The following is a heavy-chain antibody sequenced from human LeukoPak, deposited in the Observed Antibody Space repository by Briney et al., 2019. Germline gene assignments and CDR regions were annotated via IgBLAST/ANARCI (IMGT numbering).Heavy chain of an antibody. J-gene: IGHJ4*02. D-gene: IGHD3-22*01. V-gene: IGHV4-61*02. CDR1: GGSISSSSYY. Sequence: SETLSLTCTVSGGSISSSSYYWVWIRQPAGKGLEWIGRIYASGNTNYNPSLKSRVTMSVDTSKNQFSLKLSSVTAADTAVYYCARRDSSGYYVYWGQGALVTVSS. CDR3: ARRDSSGYYVY. CDR2: IYASGNT.